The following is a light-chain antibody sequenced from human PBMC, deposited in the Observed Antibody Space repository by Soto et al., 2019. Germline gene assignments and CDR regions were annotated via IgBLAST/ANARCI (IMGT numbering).Light chain of an antibody. CDR1: QDISTY. CDR2: AAS. Sequence: DIQMTQSPSSLSASIGDNLTITCRASQDISTYLKWYQQKPGKAPKLMINAASSLQSGVPSRFSGSGSGTDFTLSISSLLPEDFATYYCQQTDSPPWTFGLGTKVE. CDR3: QQTDSPPWT. V-gene: IGKV1-39*01. J-gene: IGKJ1*01.